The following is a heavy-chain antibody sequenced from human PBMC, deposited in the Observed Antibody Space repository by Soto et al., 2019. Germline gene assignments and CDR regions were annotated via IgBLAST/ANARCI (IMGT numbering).Heavy chain of an antibody. Sequence: SGGSLRLSCAASGFTFSNYWMSWVRQAPGEGLEWVANIKQDGSEKYYVDSVKGRFTISRDNAKNSLYLQMNSLRAEDTAVYYCARTILNYFASGSHWARRSVYSWAQGTLVPVSA. V-gene: IGHV3-7*01. CDR3: ARTILNYFASGSHWARRSVYS. CDR2: IKQDGSEK. J-gene: IGHJ4*02. D-gene: IGHD3-10*01. CDR1: GFTFSNYW.